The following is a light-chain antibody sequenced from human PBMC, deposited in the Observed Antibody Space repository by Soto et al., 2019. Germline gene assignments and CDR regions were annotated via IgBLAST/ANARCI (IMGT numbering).Light chain of an antibody. V-gene: IGKV3-20*01. CDR3: QQYSSSPRT. CDR2: GAS. CDR1: QSVSSSY. Sequence: EIELTQSPGTLSLSPGERATLSCRASQSVSSSYLAWYQQKPGQAPRLLIYGASSRATGIPDRFSGSGSGTDFTLTISRLEPEDFAAYYCQQYSSSPRTFGQGTKLEIK. J-gene: IGKJ2*01.